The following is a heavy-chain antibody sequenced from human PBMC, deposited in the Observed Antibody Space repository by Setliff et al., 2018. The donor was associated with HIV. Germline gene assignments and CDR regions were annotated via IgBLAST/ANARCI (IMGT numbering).Heavy chain of an antibody. Sequence: PSETLSLTCAVSGDSISSSIYYWGWIRQPPGKGLEWIGNIYHSGSTNYNPSLKSRAAISVDRSKRHFFLKLRSVAAADTAVYYCARQWAERVMDVWGNGTTVTVSS. CDR1: GDSISSSIYY. CDR3: ARQWAERVMDV. J-gene: IGHJ6*03. D-gene: IGHD1-26*01. V-gene: IGHV4-39*01. CDR2: IYHSGST.